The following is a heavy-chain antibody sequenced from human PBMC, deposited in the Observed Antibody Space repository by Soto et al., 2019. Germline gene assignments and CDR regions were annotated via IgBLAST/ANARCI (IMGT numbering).Heavy chain of an antibody. CDR1: GGTFSSYT. CDR2: IIPILGIA. Sequence: QVQLVQSGAEVKKPGSSVKVSCKASGGTFSSYTISWVRQAPGQGLEWMGRIIPILGIANYAQKFQGRVTITADKSTSTAYFDVSSARSEDTAVYYCSMDVLGSASYYNEYESGWFDPWGQGTLVTVSS. J-gene: IGHJ5*02. V-gene: IGHV1-69*02. D-gene: IGHD3-10*01. CDR3: SMDVLGSASYYNEYESGWFDP.